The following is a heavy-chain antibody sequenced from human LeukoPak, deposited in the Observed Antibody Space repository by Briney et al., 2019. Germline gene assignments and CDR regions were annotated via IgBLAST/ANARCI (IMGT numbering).Heavy chain of an antibody. CDR1: GYTFTGYY. Sequence: GASVKVSCKASGYTFTGYYMHWVRQAPGQGLAWMGWINPNSGGTNYAQKFQGRVTMTRDTSISTAYMELSRLRSDDTAVYYCARVGYCSGGSCYSVNAFDIWGQGTMVTVSS. CDR3: ARVGYCSGGSCYSVNAFDI. V-gene: IGHV1-2*02. CDR2: INPNSGGT. D-gene: IGHD2-15*01. J-gene: IGHJ3*02.